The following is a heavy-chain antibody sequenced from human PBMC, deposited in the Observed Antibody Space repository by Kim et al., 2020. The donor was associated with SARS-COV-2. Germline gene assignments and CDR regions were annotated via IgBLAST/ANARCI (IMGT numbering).Heavy chain of an antibody. V-gene: IGHV3-53*01. J-gene: IGHJ5*02. CDR3: ARDLYNDSSGPNWFDP. Sequence: SVKGRFTISRDNSKNTLYLQMNSLRAEDTAVYYCARDLYNDSSGPNWFDPWGQGTLVTVSS. D-gene: IGHD3-22*01.